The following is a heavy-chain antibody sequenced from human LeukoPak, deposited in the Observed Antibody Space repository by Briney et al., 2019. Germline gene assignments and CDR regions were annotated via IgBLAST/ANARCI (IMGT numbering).Heavy chain of an antibody. J-gene: IGHJ4*02. Sequence: ASVKVSCKASGYTFTSYYMHWVRQAPGQGLEWMGIINPSGGSTSYAQKFQGRVTTTRDTSTSTVYMELSSLRSEDTAVYYCARDSVSYYDFWSGYYSPGDYWGQGTLVTVSS. D-gene: IGHD3-3*01. CDR3: ARDSVSYYDFWSGYYSPGDY. V-gene: IGHV1-46*01. CDR1: GYTFTSYY. CDR2: INPSGGST.